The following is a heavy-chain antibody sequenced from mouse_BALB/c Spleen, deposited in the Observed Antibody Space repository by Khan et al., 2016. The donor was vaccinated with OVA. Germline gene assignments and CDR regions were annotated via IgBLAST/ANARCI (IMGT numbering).Heavy chain of an antibody. J-gene: IGHJ4*01. Sequence: EVELVESGGGLVKPGGSLKLSCVVSGFAFNTYDMSWVRQTPEKRLEWVATISSGGNYTHYPDSVKGRFTISRDNARNTLYLQMSSLRSEDTALYHCARHKPRATGEDNWGQGTSVTVSP. D-gene: IGHD3-1*01. CDR1: GFAFNTYD. V-gene: IGHV5-9*02. CDR3: ARHKPRATGEDN. CDR2: ISSGGNYT.